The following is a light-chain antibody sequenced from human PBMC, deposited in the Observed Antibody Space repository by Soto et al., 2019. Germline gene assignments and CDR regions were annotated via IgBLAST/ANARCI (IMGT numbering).Light chain of an antibody. Sequence: QSVLTQSASVSGSPGQSITISCTGTSSDVGAYNYVSWYQQHPGKAPKLMIYDVSNRPSGVSNRFSGSKSGDTASLTISGLQAEDEADYFCGLYTTSSNYVFGTGTKLTVL. J-gene: IGLJ1*01. CDR1: SSDVGAYNY. V-gene: IGLV2-14*01. CDR2: DVS. CDR3: GLYTTSSNYV.